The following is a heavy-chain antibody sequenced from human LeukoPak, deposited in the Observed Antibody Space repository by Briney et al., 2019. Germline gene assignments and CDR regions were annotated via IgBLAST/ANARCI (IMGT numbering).Heavy chain of an antibody. CDR2: ISVNNANA. J-gene: IGHJ4*02. Sequence: ASVKVSCKASGYTFTSHFISWVRQAPEQGLEWMGWISVNNANANYAQKFQGRVTMTTDTSTSTAYMELRSLKSDDTALYYCARASVSSTVVPADYWGQGTLVTVSS. CDR1: GYTFTSHF. V-gene: IGHV1-18*01. D-gene: IGHD2-2*01. CDR3: ARASVSSTVVPADY.